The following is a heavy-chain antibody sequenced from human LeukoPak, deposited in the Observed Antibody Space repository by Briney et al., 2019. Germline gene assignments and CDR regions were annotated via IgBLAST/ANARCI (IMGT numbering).Heavy chain of an antibody. CDR3: ARVNSSSFDY. CDR1: GYSFTSYW. J-gene: IGHJ4*02. D-gene: IGHD6-13*01. V-gene: IGHV5-51*01. CDR2: IYPGDSDT. Sequence: GGSLRLSCKGSGYSFTSYWIGWVRQMPGKGLEWMGIIYPGDSDTRYSPSFQGQVTISADKSISTAYLQWSSLKASDTATYYCARVNSSSFDYWGQGTLVTVSS.